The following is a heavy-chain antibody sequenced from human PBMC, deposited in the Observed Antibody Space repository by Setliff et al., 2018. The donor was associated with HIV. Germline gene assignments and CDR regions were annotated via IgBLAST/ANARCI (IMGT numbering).Heavy chain of an antibody. D-gene: IGHD6-13*01. CDR3: ARESPSSSWFYFDF. Sequence: SLTCAVYGGSFSDYYWTWIRQSPGKGLEWIGEINHRGSTNYNPSLKSRVTVSVDTSKNQFSLKLGSVTAADTAVYYCARESPSSSWFYFDFWGQGTLVTVS. V-gene: IGHV4-34*01. CDR1: GGSFSDYY. CDR2: INHRGST. J-gene: IGHJ4*02.